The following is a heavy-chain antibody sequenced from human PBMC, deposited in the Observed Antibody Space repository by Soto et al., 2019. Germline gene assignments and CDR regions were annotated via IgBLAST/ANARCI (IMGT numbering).Heavy chain of an antibody. Sequence: GGSLRLSCAASGFTFSNYWMHWVRQAPGKKLEYVSCISTHGGSTYYANSVKGRFTISRDNSRNTLYLQMGSLSAEDMAVYYCARDRVGTTRDKAPDFWGQGTLVTVSS. D-gene: IGHD1-26*01. CDR3: ARDRVGTTRDKAPDF. V-gene: IGHV3-64*01. CDR2: ISTHGGST. J-gene: IGHJ4*02. CDR1: GFTFSNYW.